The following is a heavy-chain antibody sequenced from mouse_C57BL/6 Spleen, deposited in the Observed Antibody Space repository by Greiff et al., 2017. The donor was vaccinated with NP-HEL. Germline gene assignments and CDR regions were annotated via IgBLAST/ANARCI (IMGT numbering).Heavy chain of an antibody. CDR2: ISYSGST. Sequence: EVQRVESGPGLAKPSQTLSLTCSVTGYSITSDYWNWIRKFPGNKLEYMGYISYSGSTYYNPSLKSRISITRDTSKNQYYLQLNSVTTEDTATYYCAKGGDYYSNYGFYAMDYWGQGTSVTVSS. D-gene: IGHD2-5*01. CDR1: GYSITSDY. J-gene: IGHJ4*01. CDR3: AKGGDYYSNYGFYAMDY. V-gene: IGHV3-8*01.